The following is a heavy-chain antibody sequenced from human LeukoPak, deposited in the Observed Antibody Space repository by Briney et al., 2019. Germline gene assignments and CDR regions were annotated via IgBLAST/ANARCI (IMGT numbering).Heavy chain of an antibody. Sequence: ASETLSLTCTVSGGSISSSSYYWGWIRQPPGKGLEWIGSIYYSGSTYYNPSLKSRVTISVDTSKNQFSLKLSSVTAADTAVYYCARVVSTVTTYYFDYWGQGTLVTVSS. CDR1: GGSISSSSYY. CDR2: IYYSGST. J-gene: IGHJ4*02. V-gene: IGHV4-39*01. CDR3: ARVVSTVTTYYFDY. D-gene: IGHD4-17*01.